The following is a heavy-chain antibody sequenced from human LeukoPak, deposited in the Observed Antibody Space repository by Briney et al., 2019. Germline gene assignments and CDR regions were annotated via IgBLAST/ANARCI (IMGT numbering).Heavy chain of an antibody. V-gene: IGHV3-43D*03. D-gene: IGHD6-19*01. CDR2: ISWDGGST. CDR3: AKDLTTSSGWYGFYYYYGMDV. J-gene: IGHJ6*02. Sequence: PGGSLRLSCAASGFTFDDYAMHWVRQAPGKGLEWVSLISWDGGSTYYADSVKGRFTISRDNSKNSLYLQMNSLRAEDTALYYCAKDLTTSSGWYGFYYYYGMDVWGQGTTVTVSS. CDR1: GFTFDDYA.